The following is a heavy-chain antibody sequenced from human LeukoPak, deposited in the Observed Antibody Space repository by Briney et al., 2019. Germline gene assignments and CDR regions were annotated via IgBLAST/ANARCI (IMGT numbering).Heavy chain of an antibody. CDR1: GGSFSGYY. V-gene: IGHV4-34*01. D-gene: IGHD2-15*01. J-gene: IGHJ5*02. CDR3: ARVDCSGGSCYPGRWFDP. Sequence: SETLSLTCAVYGGSFSGYYWSWIRQPPGKGLEWIGEINHSGSTNYNPSLKSRVTISVDTSKNQFSLKLSSVTAADTAVYYCARVDCSGGSCYPGRWFDPWGQGTLVTVPS. CDR2: INHSGST.